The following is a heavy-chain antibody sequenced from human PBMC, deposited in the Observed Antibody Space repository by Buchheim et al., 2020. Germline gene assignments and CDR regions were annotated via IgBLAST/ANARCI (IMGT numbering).Heavy chain of an antibody. J-gene: IGHJ6*02. Sequence: QVTLRESGPALVKPTQTLTLTCTFSGFTLSTTGMCVSWIRQSPGKALEWLALIDWDDDKYYNTSLKTRLTISKDTSKNQVAITMTNMDPVDTATYYCGHSRLAGSYYYYGVDVWGPGTT. CDR3: GHSRLAGSYYYYGVDV. CDR1: GFTLSTTGMC. D-gene: IGHD1-14*01. V-gene: IGHV2-70*01. CDR2: IDWDDDK.